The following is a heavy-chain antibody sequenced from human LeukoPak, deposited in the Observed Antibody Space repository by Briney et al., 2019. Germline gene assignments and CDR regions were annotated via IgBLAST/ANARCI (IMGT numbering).Heavy chain of an antibody. D-gene: IGHD3-10*01. CDR1: GFTFSDHY. CDR3: VALLRGIGY. Sequence: GGSLRLSCAVSGFTFSDHYMDWVRQAPGKGLEWIGRSRNEGHSYSTDFAPSVRGRASLSRDHSRNSLYLQINSLRTDDTAVYYCVALLRGIGYWGQGTLVTVSS. V-gene: IGHV3-72*01. J-gene: IGHJ4*02. CDR2: SRNEGHSYST.